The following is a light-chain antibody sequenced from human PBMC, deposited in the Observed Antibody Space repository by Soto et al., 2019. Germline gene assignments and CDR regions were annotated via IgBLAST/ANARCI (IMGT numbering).Light chain of an antibody. V-gene: IGKV3-11*01. J-gene: IGKJ4*01. CDR1: QSVSSY. Sequence: EIVLTQSPATLSLSPGERATLYSRASQSVSSYLAWYQQKPGQAPRLLIYDASSRATGIPARFSGSGSGTDFTLTISSLEPEDFAVYYCQQRINWPLTFGGGTKVDIK. CDR3: QQRINWPLT. CDR2: DAS.